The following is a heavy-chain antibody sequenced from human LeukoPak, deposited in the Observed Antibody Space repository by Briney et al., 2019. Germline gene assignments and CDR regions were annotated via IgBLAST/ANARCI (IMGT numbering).Heavy chain of an antibody. CDR1: GGSISSYY. CDR2: IYYSGST. J-gene: IGHJ4*02. D-gene: IGHD3-9*01. V-gene: IGHV4-59*01. CDR3: ARYYDILTGYSTFDY. Sequence: PSETLSLTCTVSGGSISSYYWSWIRQPPGKGLEWIGYIYYSGSTNYNPSLKSRVTISVDTSKNQFSLKLSSVTAADTAVYYCARYYDILTGYSTFDYWGQGTLVTVSS.